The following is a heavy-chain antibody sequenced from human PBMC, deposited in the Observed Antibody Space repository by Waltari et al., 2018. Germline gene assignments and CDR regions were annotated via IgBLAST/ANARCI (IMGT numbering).Heavy chain of an antibody. Sequence: QVQLQESGPGLVKPSETLSLTCAVSGHSISITYYWGWIRQSPGKGLEWIANIYHNGTTYYNPSLTRRVTISLDTSKTRFSLTLRSVTAADTAVYYCAAYLPDWGRGRDYWGQGILVTVSS. D-gene: IGHD7-27*01. CDR3: AAYLPDWGRGRDY. J-gene: IGHJ4*02. CDR1: GHSISITYY. V-gene: IGHV4-38-2*01. CDR2: IYHNGTT.